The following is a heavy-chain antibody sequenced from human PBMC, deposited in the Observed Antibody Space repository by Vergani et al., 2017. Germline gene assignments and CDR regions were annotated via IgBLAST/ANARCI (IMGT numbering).Heavy chain of an antibody. J-gene: IGHJ3*02. V-gene: IGHV4-39*01. CDR3: ARHLRQLARNDVFDI. CDR1: GMSISNNNYY. CDR2: IYDSRNN. Sequence: QLQLQETGPRLVKPSETLSLTCSPSGMSISNNNYYWGWIRQPPGKGLEWIGSIYDSRNNNYSPSLKSRVSISVDTSNNQFSLNLTSVTAADTAVYYCARHLRQLARNDVFDIWGHGTLVTVSS. D-gene: IGHD6-6*01.